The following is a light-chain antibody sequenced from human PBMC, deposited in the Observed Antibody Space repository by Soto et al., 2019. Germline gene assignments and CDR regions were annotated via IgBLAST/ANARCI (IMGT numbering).Light chain of an antibody. V-gene: IGKV3-15*01. CDR1: QSISDT. Sequence: EIVMTQSPATLSVSPGGRATLSCRASQSISDTLAWYQQKPGQAPRLLIHGASTRATGFPGRFSGSGSGTDFTLTISSLRSEDFAVYYCQQYNNWPWTFGQGTKVYI. CDR3: QQYNNWPWT. CDR2: GAS. J-gene: IGKJ1*01.